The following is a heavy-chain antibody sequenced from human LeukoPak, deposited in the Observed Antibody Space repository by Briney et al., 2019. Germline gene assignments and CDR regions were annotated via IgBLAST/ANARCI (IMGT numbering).Heavy chain of an antibody. V-gene: IGHV4-61*02. CDR2: IYTSGST. CDR1: GGSISSGSYY. J-gene: IGHJ4*02. Sequence: SETLSLTCTVSGGSISSGSYYWSWIRQPAGKGLEWIGRIYTSGSTNYNPSLKSRVTISVDTSKNQFSLKLSSVTAADTAVYYCARVQCSSTSCTIDYWGQGTLVTVSS. CDR3: ARVQCSSTSCTIDY. D-gene: IGHD2-2*01.